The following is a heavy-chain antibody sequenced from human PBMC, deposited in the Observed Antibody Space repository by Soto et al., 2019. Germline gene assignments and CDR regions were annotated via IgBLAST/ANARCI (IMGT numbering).Heavy chain of an antibody. CDR1: GFTFSSYW. D-gene: IGHD3-10*01. Sequence: GGSLRLSCAASGFTFSSYWMSWVRQAPGKGLEWVANIKQDGSEKYYVDSVKGRFTISRDNAKNSLYLQMNSLRAEDTAVYYCAREAQTKNMDRGVTSDAFDIWGQGTMVTVSS. J-gene: IGHJ3*02. CDR2: IKQDGSEK. CDR3: AREAQTKNMDRGVTSDAFDI. V-gene: IGHV3-7*01.